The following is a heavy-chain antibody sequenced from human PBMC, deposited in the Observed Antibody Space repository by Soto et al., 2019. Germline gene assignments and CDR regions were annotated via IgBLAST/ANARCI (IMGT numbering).Heavy chain of an antibody. CDR1: GFTFSVFA. V-gene: IGHV3-23*01. CDR3: AKDRGTGDYGVNAVDI. J-gene: IGHJ3*02. CDR2: ISGRGENT. Sequence: EVQLLESGGGLVQPGGSLRLSCAASGFTFSVFAMSWVRQAPGKGLELVSTISGRGENTYYADSMKGRFTISRANSKNTLNLQMNSLRGEDTAVYYCAKDRGTGDYGVNAVDIWGQGTMVTVAS. D-gene: IGHD7-27*01.